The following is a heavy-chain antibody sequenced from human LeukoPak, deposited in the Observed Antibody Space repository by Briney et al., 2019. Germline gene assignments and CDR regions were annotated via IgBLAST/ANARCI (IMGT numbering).Heavy chain of an antibody. CDR3: AKGYGPNWGNYYMDV. Sequence: ASVKVSCKASGYTFTSYYMHWVRQAPGQGLEWMGIINPSGGSTSYAQKFQGRVTMTRDMSTSTVYMELSSLRSEDTAVYYCAKGYGPNWGNYYMDVWGKGTTVTISS. D-gene: IGHD7-27*01. V-gene: IGHV1-46*01. CDR2: INPSGGST. CDR1: GYTFTSYY. J-gene: IGHJ6*03.